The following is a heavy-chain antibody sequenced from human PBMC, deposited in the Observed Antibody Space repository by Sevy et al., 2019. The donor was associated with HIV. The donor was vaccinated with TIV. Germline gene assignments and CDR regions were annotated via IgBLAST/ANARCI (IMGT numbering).Heavy chain of an antibody. CDR1: GDSVSSNNAA. J-gene: IGHJ6*02. D-gene: IGHD1-20*01. Sequence: SQTLSLTCAISGDSVSSNNAAWNWIRQSPSRGLEWRGRTFYRSNWYNDYAVSVKGRITINPDTSKNQLSLQLTSVTPEDTAVYYCARDGLTYGGMDVWGQGTTVTVSS. CDR2: TFYRSNWYN. CDR3: ARDGLTYGGMDV. V-gene: IGHV6-1*01.